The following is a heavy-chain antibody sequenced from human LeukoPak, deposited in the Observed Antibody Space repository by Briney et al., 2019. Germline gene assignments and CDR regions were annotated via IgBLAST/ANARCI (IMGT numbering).Heavy chain of an antibody. D-gene: IGHD3-22*01. Sequence: GGSLRLSCAASGFTFSSYAMSWVRQAPGKGLEWVANIKQDGSEKYYVDSVKGRFTISRDNAKNSLYLQMNSLRAEDTAVYYCARDYYDSSGYYYYYYYMDVWGKGTTVTVSS. J-gene: IGHJ6*03. CDR3: ARDYYDSSGYYYYYYYMDV. V-gene: IGHV3-7*01. CDR2: IKQDGSEK. CDR1: GFTFSSYA.